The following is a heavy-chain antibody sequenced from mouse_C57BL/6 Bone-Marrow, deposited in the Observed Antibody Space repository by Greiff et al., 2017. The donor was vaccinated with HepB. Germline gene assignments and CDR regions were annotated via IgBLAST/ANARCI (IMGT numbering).Heavy chain of an antibody. Sequence: EVKLVESGGGLVKPGGSLKLSCAASGFTFSSYTMSWVRQTPEKRLEWVATISGGGGNTYYPDSVKGRFTISRDNAKNTLYLQMSSLRSEDTALYYCASGGPYYSNLYYFDYWGQGTTLTVSS. V-gene: IGHV5-9*01. CDR1: GFTFSSYT. CDR3: ASGGPYYSNLYYFDY. D-gene: IGHD2-5*01. CDR2: ISGGGGNT. J-gene: IGHJ2*01.